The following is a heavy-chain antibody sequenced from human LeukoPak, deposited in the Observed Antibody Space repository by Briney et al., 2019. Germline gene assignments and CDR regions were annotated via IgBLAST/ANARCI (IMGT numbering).Heavy chain of an antibody. V-gene: IGHV3-21*01. Sequence: GGSLRLSXAASGFTFSSYSMNWVRQAPGKGLEWVSSISSSSSYIYYADSVKGRFTISRDNAKNSLYLQMNSLRAEDTAVYYCARGGWNYVGLFDYWGQGTLVTVSS. J-gene: IGHJ4*02. D-gene: IGHD1-7*01. CDR3: ARGGWNYVGLFDY. CDR2: ISSSSSYI. CDR1: GFTFSSYS.